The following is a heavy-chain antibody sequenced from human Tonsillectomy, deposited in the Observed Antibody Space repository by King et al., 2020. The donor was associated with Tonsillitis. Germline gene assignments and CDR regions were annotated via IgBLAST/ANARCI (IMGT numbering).Heavy chain of an antibody. Sequence: VQLVESGGAWVQPGGALRLSWAASGFAFSIYAMSLGRQGPGKGPEWVSAFTDSGSKTYYAESAEGRLTNSRDNSKNTLYLQMNSLRAEDTAIYYCARGSWGVGPYYGMDVWGRGTTVTVSS. J-gene: IGHJ6*02. V-gene: IGHV3-23*04. D-gene: IGHD1-26*01. CDR2: FTDSGSKT. CDR1: GFAFSIYA. CDR3: ARGSWGVGPYYGMDV.